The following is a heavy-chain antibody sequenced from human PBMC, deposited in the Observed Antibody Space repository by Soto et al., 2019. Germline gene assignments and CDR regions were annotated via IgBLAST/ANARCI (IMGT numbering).Heavy chain of an antibody. Sequence: GGSLRLSCAASGFTFGDYGMSWVRQAPGKGLEWVSGINWNGGSTGYADSVKGRFTISRDNAKNSLYLQMNSLRAEDTALYYCARSLTTTDYSGAFDIWGQGTMVTVSS. CDR2: INWNGGST. CDR3: ARSLTTTDYSGAFDI. D-gene: IGHD4-4*01. V-gene: IGHV3-20*04. J-gene: IGHJ3*02. CDR1: GFTFGDYG.